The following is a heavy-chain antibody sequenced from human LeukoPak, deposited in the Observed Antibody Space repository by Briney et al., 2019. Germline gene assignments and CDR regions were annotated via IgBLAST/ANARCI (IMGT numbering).Heavy chain of an antibody. J-gene: IGHJ6*03. CDR2: INHSGST. CDR1: GGSFSGYY. D-gene: IGHD3-10*01. Sequence: SETLSLTCAVYGGSFSGYYWSWIRQPPGKGLEWIGEINHSGSTNYNPSLKSRVTISVDTSKNQFSLKLSSVTAADTAVYYCARARFGDFIHYYYYMDVWGKGTTVTISS. V-gene: IGHV4-34*01. CDR3: ARARFGDFIHYYYYMDV.